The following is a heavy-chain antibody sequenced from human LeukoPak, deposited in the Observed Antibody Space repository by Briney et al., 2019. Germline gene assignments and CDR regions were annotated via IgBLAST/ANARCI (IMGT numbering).Heavy chain of an antibody. CDR3: AKDRAEWDGRWYSGGFDY. J-gene: IGHJ4*02. CDR2: ISSSSSYI. D-gene: IGHD4-23*01. CDR1: GFTFSSYS. V-gene: IGHV3-21*01. Sequence: GGSLRLSCAASGFTFSSYSMNWVRQAPGKGLEWVSSISSSSSYIYYADPVKGRFTISRDNAKNSLYLQMNSLRAEDTAVYYCAKDRAEWDGRWYSGGFDYWGQGTLVTVSS.